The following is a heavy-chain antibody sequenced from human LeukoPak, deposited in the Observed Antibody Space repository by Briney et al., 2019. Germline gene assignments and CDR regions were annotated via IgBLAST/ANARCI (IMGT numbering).Heavy chain of an antibody. CDR3: AREYDSSGFGYYYYGMDV. J-gene: IGHJ6*02. CDR1: GFTVSSNY. Sequence: GGSLRLSCAASGFTVSSNYMSWVRQAPGKGLEWVSVIYSGGSTYYADSVKGRFTISRDNSKNTLYLQMNSLRAEDTAVYYCAREYDSSGFGYYYYGMDVWGQGTTVTVSS. CDR2: IYSGGST. V-gene: IGHV3-66*01. D-gene: IGHD3-22*01.